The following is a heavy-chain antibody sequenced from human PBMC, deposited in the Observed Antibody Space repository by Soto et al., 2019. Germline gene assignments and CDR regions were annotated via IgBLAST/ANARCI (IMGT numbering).Heavy chain of an antibody. CDR3: ASQPLMLAVAGTNY. CDR2: INHSGST. Sequence: SETLSLTCTVSGGSISSYYWSWIRQPPGKGLEWIGEINHSGSTNYNPSLKSRVTISVDTSKNQFSLKLSSVTAADTAVYYCASQPLMLAVAGTNYWGQGTLVTVSS. CDR1: GGSISSYY. V-gene: IGHV4-59*12. D-gene: IGHD6-19*01. J-gene: IGHJ4*02.